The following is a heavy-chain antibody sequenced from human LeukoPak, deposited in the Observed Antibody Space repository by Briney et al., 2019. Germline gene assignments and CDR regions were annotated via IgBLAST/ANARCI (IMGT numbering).Heavy chain of an antibody. CDR1: GFTFSSYW. CDR3: ARGRLRLYYGMDV. V-gene: IGHV3-7*01. Sequence: GGSLRLSCAASGFTFSSYWMSWVRQAPGKGLEWVANIKQDGSEKYYVDSVKGRFTISRDNAKNSLYLQMNSLRAEDTAVYYCARGRLRLYYGMDVWGQGITVTVSS. CDR2: IKQDGSEK. D-gene: IGHD5/OR15-5a*01. J-gene: IGHJ6*02.